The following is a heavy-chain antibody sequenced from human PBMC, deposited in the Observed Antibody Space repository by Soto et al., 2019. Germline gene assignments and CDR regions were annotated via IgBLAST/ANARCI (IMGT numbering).Heavy chain of an antibody. CDR1: GFNFNNYA. CDR3: AKDPRYCSGGTCFPEGEHWLDS. CDR2: ISSRGDVT. D-gene: IGHD2-15*01. J-gene: IGHJ5*01. V-gene: IGHV3-23*01. Sequence: GGSLRLSCAGSGFNFNNYAMSWVRQAPGKGLEWVSTISSRGDVTYYADAVKGRFTISRDNSKNTLFLQMNSLRAEDTAVYYCAKDPRYCSGGTCFPEGEHWLDSWTREPWSPSPQ.